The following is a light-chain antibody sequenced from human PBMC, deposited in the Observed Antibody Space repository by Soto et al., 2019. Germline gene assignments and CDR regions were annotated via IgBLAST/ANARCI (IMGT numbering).Light chain of an antibody. J-gene: IGLJ3*02. V-gene: IGLV2-14*01. CDR1: SSDVGGYNR. CDR3: MSYTSSGIFGV. Sequence: SALTQPASVSGSPGQSITISCTGTSSDVGGYNRVSWYKQHPGKAPKLLIYEVTDRPSAVSNRFSGSKSGNTASLTISGLQTEDEADYYCMSYTSSGIFGVFGGGTKLTVL. CDR2: EVT.